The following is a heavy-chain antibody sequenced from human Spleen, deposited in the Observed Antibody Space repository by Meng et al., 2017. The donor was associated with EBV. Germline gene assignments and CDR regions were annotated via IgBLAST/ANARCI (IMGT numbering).Heavy chain of an antibody. CDR2: INHGGST. D-gene: IGHD3-10*01. CDR3: ARDGGYASGIYYPIDP. J-gene: IGHJ5*02. CDR1: GGSFRDYY. V-gene: IGHV4-34*01. Sequence: QGTLQQGGWGLSEPSWTQPPPCSVYGGSFRDYYWKRIRRPPGKGLEWIGEINHGGSTRYNPSIKSRVTISVDTSKNQFSLKLRFVTAADTAVYYCARDGGYASGIYYPIDPWGQGTLVTVSS.